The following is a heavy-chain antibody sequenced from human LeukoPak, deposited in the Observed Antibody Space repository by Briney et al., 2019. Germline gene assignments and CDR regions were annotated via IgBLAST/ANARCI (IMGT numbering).Heavy chain of an antibody. CDR1: GGSISSNDYY. J-gene: IGHJ4*02. CDR2: MFHSGST. V-gene: IGHV4-39*01. Sequence: SETLSLTRNVSGGSISSNDYYWGWIRQPPGKGLEWIGSMFHSGSTYYDPSLKSRVTISVDTSKNQISLKLSSVTAADTAVYYCARHPVVVATYFDYWGQGTLVTVSP. D-gene: IGHD2-15*01. CDR3: ARHPVVVATYFDY.